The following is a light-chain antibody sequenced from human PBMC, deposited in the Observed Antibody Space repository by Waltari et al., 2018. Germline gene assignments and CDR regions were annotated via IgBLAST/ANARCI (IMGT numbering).Light chain of an antibody. Sequence: QSALTQPASVSGSPGQSITISCTGTNSDIGASNLVSWYQQDPDNTPKLFIYDVNARPSGVSHRFSGSRSGNTASLTISGLQAEDDADYYCSSYTASSTVVFGGGTKLTVL. CDR3: SSYTASSTVV. CDR1: NSDIGASNL. V-gene: IGLV2-14*03. CDR2: DVN. J-gene: IGLJ2*01.